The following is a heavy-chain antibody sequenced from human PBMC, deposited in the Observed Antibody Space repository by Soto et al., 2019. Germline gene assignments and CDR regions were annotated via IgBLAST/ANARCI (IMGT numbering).Heavy chain of an antibody. J-gene: IGHJ4*02. CDR1: GFTFSDYY. CDR2: ISNSGSTI. Sequence: GGSLRLSCAASGFTFSDYYMSWIRQAPGKGLEWVSYISNSGSTINYADSVKGRFTISRDNAKNSLYLQMNSLRAEDTAVYYCARGQYYYDSSGYPGYWGQGTLVTVSS. V-gene: IGHV3-11*01. D-gene: IGHD3-22*01. CDR3: ARGQYYYDSSGYPGY.